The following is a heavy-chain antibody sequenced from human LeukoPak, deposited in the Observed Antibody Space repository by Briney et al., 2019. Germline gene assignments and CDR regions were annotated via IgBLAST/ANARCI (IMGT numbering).Heavy chain of an antibody. CDR3: ARDINYYDSSGLDY. J-gene: IGHJ4*02. CDR1: GSTFSSYG. Sequence: GGSLRLSCAASGSTFSSYGMHWVRQAPGKGLEWVAVIWYDGSNKYYADSVKGRFTISRDNSKNTLYLQMNSLRAEDTAVYYCARDINYYDSSGLDYWGQGTLVTVSS. CDR2: IWYDGSNK. D-gene: IGHD3-22*01. V-gene: IGHV3-33*01.